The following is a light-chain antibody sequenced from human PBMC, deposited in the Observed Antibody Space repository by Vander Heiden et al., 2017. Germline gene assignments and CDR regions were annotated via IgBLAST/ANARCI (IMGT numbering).Light chain of an antibody. CDR2: DAS. CDR1: QDISNY. J-gene: IGKJ4*01. V-gene: IGKV1-33*01. CDR3: QQYDNLHALT. Sequence: DIQMTQSPSSLSASVGDRVTITCQASQDISNYLNWYQQKPGKAPKLLIYDASNLETGVPSRFSGSGSGTDFTFTISSLQPEDIATYYCQQYDNLHALTFGGETKVEIK.